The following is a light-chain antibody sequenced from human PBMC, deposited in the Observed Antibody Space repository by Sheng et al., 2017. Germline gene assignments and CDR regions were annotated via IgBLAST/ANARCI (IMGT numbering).Light chain of an antibody. Sequence: DIQMTQSPSSLSASVGDRVSITCHASQDISNYLNWYQQRPGKAPKLLISDASNLQKGVPSRFSGSGSGTDFTLTITSLQPEDIATYYCQEYDNLLFTFGPGTKVNIK. V-gene: IGKV1-33*01. J-gene: IGKJ3*01. CDR2: DAS. CDR3: QEYDNLLFT. CDR1: QDISNY.